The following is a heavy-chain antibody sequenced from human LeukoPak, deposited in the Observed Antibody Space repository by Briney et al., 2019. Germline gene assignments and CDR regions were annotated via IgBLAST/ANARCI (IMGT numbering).Heavy chain of an antibody. V-gene: IGHV3-33*01. CDR2: MWFDGSHK. J-gene: IGHJ4*02. CDR3: ARDITGDPPPYYFDY. D-gene: IGHD7-27*01. CDR1: GFTFSNYG. Sequence: GGSLRLSCAASGFTFSNYGLHWVRQAPGKGLEWLAVMWFDGSHKYYAGSVKGRFTISRDNSKSMLYLQMNSPIAEDTAVYYCARDITGDPPPYYFDYWGQGSLVTVSS.